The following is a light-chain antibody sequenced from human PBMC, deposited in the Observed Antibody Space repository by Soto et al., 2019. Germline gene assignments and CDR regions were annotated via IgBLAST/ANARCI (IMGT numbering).Light chain of an antibody. V-gene: IGKV1-39*01. Sequence: DIQITQSPSTLSASVGYRVTIACLASQTISVYLNWYQQIAGKAPKLLIYTASTLQTGVPSRFSGSGSGTDFTLTITSLQPEDFATYYCQQSYGTPITFGQGTRLEIK. CDR1: QTISVY. CDR3: QQSYGTPIT. J-gene: IGKJ5*01. CDR2: TAS.